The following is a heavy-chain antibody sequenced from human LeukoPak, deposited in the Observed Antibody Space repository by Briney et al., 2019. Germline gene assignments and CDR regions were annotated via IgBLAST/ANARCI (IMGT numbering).Heavy chain of an antibody. J-gene: IGHJ4*02. CDR2: IKSKTDGGTT. D-gene: IGHD2-21*01. CDR1: GFTFSNAW. V-gene: IGHV3-15*01. CDR3: TTFGDGLRFTDY. Sequence: PGGSLRLSCAAPGFTFSNAWMSWVRQAPGKGLEWVGRIKSKTDGGTTDYAAPVKGRFTISRDDSKNTLYLQMNSLKTEDTAVYYCTTFGDGLRFTDYWGQGTLVTVSS.